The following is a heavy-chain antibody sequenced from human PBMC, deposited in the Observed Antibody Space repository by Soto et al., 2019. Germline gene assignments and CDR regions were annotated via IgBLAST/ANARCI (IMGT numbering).Heavy chain of an antibody. J-gene: IGHJ6*02. D-gene: IGHD6-13*01. CDR2: INPNRGGT. CDR1: GYTFTGYY. Sequence: ASVKVSCKASGYTFTGYYMHWVRQAPGQGLEWMGWINPNRGGTNYAQKFQVRVTMTRDTSIITAYMELSRLRSDDTAVYYCARVFYSSSYYYYGMDVWGQGTTVTVSS. CDR3: ARVFYSSSYYYYGMDV. V-gene: IGHV1-2*02.